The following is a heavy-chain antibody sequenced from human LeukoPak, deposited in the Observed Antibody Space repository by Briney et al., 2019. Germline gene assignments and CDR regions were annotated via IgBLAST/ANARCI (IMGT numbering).Heavy chain of an antibody. J-gene: IGHJ4*02. CDR2: IYSGGST. CDR1: GFTVSSNY. CDR3: ARMTTVTTFDY. D-gene: IGHD4-17*01. V-gene: IGHV3-53*01. Sequence: PGGSLRLSCAASGFTVSSNYMSWVRQAPGKGLEWFSVIYSGGSTYSADSLKGRCTISRDNSKNTLYLQMNSLRAEDTAVYHCARMTTVTTFDYWGQGTLVTVSS.